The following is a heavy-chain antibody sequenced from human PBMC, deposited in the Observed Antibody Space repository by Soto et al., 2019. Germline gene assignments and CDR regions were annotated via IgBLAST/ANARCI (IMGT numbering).Heavy chain of an antibody. Sequence: SVKLFLKTSGGLFGSYAFSWVRQAPGQGREWIGGIIPMFGTTRYAQKLEGRVTITADESTRTAYMELNSLGAEDTVLYYCARAPYYQGSGRRSWDVGGQGTTVTVS. CDR3: ARAPYYQGSGRRSWDV. D-gene: IGHD3-10*01. J-gene: IGHJ6*02. CDR1: GGLFGSYA. V-gene: IGHV1-69*13. CDR2: IIPMFGTT.